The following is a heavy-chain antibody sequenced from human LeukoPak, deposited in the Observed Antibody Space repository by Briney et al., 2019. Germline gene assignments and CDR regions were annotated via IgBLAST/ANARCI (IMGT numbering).Heavy chain of an antibody. CDR1: GFTLSDYW. V-gene: IGHV3-7*01. J-gene: IGHJ4*02. CDR2: IKQDGSEK. D-gene: IGHD1-14*01. CDR3: ARDITYFDY. Sequence: GGSLRLSCAASGFTLSDYWMSWVRQAPGKGLEWVANIKQDGSEKYYVDSVKGRFTISRDNAKNSLYLQMNSRRAEDTAVYYCARDITYFDYWGQGTLVTVSS.